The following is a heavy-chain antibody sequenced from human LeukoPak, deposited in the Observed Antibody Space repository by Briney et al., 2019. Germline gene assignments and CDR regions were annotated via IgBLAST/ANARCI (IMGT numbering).Heavy chain of an antibody. CDR1: GDSVSSNSAA. V-gene: IGHV6-1*01. Sequence: SQTLSLTCAISGDSVSSNSAAWNWIRQSPSRGLEWLVRTYYRSKWNNDYAVSVKSRIIINPDTSKNQFSLQLNSVTPEDTAVYYCTRSYYYDSSDFYSNWGQGTLVTVSS. CDR3: TRSYYYDSSDFYSN. J-gene: IGHJ4*02. CDR2: TYYRSKWNN. D-gene: IGHD3-22*01.